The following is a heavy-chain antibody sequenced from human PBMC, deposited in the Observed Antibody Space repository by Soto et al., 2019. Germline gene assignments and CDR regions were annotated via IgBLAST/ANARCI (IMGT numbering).Heavy chain of an antibody. CDR1: GFTFSSYA. D-gene: IGHD2-2*01. V-gene: IGHV3-23*01. J-gene: IGHJ4*02. Sequence: GGSLRLSCAASGFTFSSYAMSWVRQAPGKGLEWVSAISGSGGSTYYADSVKGRFTISRDNSKNTLYLQMNSLRAEDTAVYYCAKDQDCSSTSCYVYFYWGQGTLVTVSS. CDR2: ISGSGGST. CDR3: AKDQDCSSTSCYVYFY.